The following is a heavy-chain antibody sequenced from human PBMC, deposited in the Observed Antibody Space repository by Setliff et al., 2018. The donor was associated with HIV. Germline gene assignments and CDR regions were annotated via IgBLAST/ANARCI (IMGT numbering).Heavy chain of an antibody. D-gene: IGHD1-7*01. CDR1: GGSISSYY. CDR3: ARNSKNWNYPVEYYDYYMDV. V-gene: IGHV4-59*12. Sequence: SETLSLTCTVSGGSISSYYWSWIRQPPGKGLEWIGTIYYSGNTYFNPSLKSRVTISLDTSKNQFSLKVSSMTAADTAVYYCARNSKNWNYPVEYYDYYMDVWGTGTTVTVSS. CDR2: IYYSGNT. J-gene: IGHJ6*03.